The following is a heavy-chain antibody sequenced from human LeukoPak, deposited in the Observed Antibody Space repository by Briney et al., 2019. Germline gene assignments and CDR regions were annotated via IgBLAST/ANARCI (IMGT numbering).Heavy chain of an antibody. D-gene: IGHD6-13*01. CDR3: AKDSLYSSSWYYFDC. J-gene: IGHJ4*02. Sequence: GGSLRLSCAASGFTFSYYAMSWVRQAPGKGLEWVSAIAGGGGSTYYTDSVEGRFTISRGNSKNTLYLQMNSLRVEDTAAYYCAKDSLYSSSWYYFDCWGQGTLVTVSS. CDR2: IAGGGGST. CDR1: GFTFSYYA. V-gene: IGHV3-23*01.